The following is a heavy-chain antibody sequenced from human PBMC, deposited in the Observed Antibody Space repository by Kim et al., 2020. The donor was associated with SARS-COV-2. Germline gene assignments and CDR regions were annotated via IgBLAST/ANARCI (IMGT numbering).Heavy chain of an antibody. CDR3: ARAVRGSGFGVVIIRAYYMVV. D-gene: IGHD3-3*01. CDR1: GYTFTSYD. Sequence: ASVKVSCKASGYTFTSYDINWVRQATGQGLEWMGWMNPNSGNTGYAQKFQGRVTMTRNTSISTAYMELSSLRSEDTAVYYCARAVRGSGFGVVIIRAYYMVVGGKGTTVTVSS. V-gene: IGHV1-8*01. J-gene: IGHJ6*03. CDR2: MNPNSGNT.